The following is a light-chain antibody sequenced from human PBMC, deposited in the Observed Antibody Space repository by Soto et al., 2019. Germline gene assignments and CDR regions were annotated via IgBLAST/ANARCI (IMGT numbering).Light chain of an antibody. J-gene: IGKJ2*01. CDR2: LGY. CDR3: MQALLTLPP. Sequence: DIVMTQSPLSLPVTPGEPASISCRSSQSLLHGNGNNYLAWYLQKPGQSPQLLIFLGYIRSSVVLDGVSGTGSGTHFTMKITRVEAAHVGVYCCMQALLTLPPFCQGARLAS. V-gene: IGKV2-28*01. CDR1: QSLLHGNGNNY.